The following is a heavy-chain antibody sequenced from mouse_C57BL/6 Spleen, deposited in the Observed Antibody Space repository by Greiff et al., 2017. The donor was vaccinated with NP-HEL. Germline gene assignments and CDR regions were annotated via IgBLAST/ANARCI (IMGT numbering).Heavy chain of an antibody. J-gene: IGHJ2*01. D-gene: IGHD3-2*02. CDR3: AREGTAQATYFDY. CDR1: GYTFTSYW. Sequence: VQLQQPGAELVMPGASVKLSCKASGYTFTSYWMHWVKQRPGQGLEWIGEIDPSDGYTNYNQKFKGKSTLTVDKSSSTAYMQLSSLTSEDSAVYYCAREGTAQATYFDYWGQGTTLTVSS. V-gene: IGHV1-69*01. CDR2: IDPSDGYT.